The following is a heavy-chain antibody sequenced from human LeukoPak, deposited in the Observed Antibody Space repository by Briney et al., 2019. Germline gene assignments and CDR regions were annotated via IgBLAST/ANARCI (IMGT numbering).Heavy chain of an antibody. D-gene: IGHD6-13*01. Sequence: GGSLRLSCAASGFTFSSYAMSWVRQAPGKGLEWVSAISGSGGSNYADSVKGRFTISRDNSKNTLCLQMNSLRAEDTAVYYCAKVSSWNFDQWGQGTLVTVSS. CDR2: ISGSGGS. CDR3: AKVSSWNFDQ. CDR1: GFTFSSYA. V-gene: IGHV3-23*01. J-gene: IGHJ4*02.